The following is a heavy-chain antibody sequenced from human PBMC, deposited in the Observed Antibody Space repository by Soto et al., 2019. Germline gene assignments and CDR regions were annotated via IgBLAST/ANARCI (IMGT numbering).Heavy chain of an antibody. J-gene: IGHJ4*02. CDR2: ISGSGGST. CDR3: AKVGIYCTNGVCRGY. CDR1: GFTFSSYA. Sequence: EVQLLESGGGLVQPGGSLRLSCAASGFTFSSYAMSWVRQAPGKGLEWVSGISGSGGSTYYADSVKGRFTISRDNSKNTLFLQMNSLRVEDTAVYYCAKVGIYCTNGVCRGYWGQGTLVTVSS. V-gene: IGHV3-23*01. D-gene: IGHD2-8*01.